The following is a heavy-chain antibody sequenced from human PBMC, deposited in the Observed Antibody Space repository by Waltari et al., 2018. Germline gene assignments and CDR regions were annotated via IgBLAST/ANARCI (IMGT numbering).Heavy chain of an antibody. CDR3: ARDLKSSGWYGYYYGMDV. CDR2: IYHSGST. D-gene: IGHD6-19*01. V-gene: IGHV4-38-2*02. Sequence: QVQLQESGPGLVKPSETLFLTCAVSGYSISSGYYWGRTRQPPGQGLEWIGSIYHSGSTYYNPSLKSRVTISVDTSKNQFSLKLSSVTAADTAVYYCARDLKSSGWYGYYYGMDVWGQGTTVTVSS. CDR1: GYSISSGYY. J-gene: IGHJ6*02.